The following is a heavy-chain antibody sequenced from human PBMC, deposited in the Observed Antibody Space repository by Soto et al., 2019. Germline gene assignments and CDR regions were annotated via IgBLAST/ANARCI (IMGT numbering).Heavy chain of an antibody. Sequence: QVQLVESGGGVVQPGRSLRLSCAASGFTFSSYGMHWVRQAPGKGLEWVAVIWYDGSNKYYADSVKGRFTISRDNSKNTLYLQMNSLRAEETAVYYCARDGGLGVKYYDYGMDVWGQGTTVTVSS. CDR3: ARDGGLGVKYYDYGMDV. CDR1: GFTFSSYG. CDR2: IWYDGSNK. J-gene: IGHJ6*02. D-gene: IGHD3-10*01. V-gene: IGHV3-33*01.